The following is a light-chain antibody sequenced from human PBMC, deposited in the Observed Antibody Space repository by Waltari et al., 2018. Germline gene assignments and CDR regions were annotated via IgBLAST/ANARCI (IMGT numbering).Light chain of an antibody. CDR3: QQYRNLWT. J-gene: IGKJ1*01. CDR2: KAS. CDR1: QRLSNG. Sequence: GRAWQRLSNGLAWYQQKPGKARKVRIDKASTLESRIPSRFSGSGSGTEFTLTISSLQPDDFATYYCQQYRNLWTFGQGTKVEIK. V-gene: IGKV1-5*03.